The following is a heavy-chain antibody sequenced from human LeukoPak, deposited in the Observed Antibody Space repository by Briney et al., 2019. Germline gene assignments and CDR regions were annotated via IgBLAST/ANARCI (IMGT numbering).Heavy chain of an antibody. CDR1: GFTFSNYN. J-gene: IGHJ5*02. Sequence: GSLRLSCAASGFTFSNYNMNWVRQAPGKGLEWIGEINHSGSTNYNPSLKSRVTISVDTSKNQFSLKLSSVTAADTAVYYCARDYMVRGVIITNNWFDPWGQGTLVTVSS. CDR2: INHSGST. D-gene: IGHD3-10*01. CDR3: ARDYMVRGVIITNNWFDP. V-gene: IGHV4-34*01.